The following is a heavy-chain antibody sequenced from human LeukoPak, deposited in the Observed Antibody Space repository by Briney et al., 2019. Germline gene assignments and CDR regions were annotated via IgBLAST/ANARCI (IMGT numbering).Heavy chain of an antibody. J-gene: IGHJ4*02. D-gene: IGHD3-22*01. CDR2: ISWDGGST. CDR3: AKDGGGYYDSSGYDY. Sequence: GGPLRLSCAASGFTFDDYTMHWVRQAPGKGLEWVSLISWDGGSTYYADSVKGRFTISRDNSKNSLYLQMNSLRTEDTALYYCAKDGGGYYDSSGYDYWGQGTLVTVSS. CDR1: GFTFDDYT. V-gene: IGHV3-43*01.